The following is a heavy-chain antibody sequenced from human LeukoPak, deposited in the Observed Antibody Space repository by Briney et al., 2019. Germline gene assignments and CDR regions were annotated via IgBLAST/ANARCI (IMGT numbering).Heavy chain of an antibody. Sequence: ASVKVSCKSSGGTFSSYAISWVRQAPGQGLEWMGRIIPIFGTANYAQKFQGRVTITTDESTSTAYMELSSLRSEDTAVYYCAREQDTAMVIDYWGQGTLVTVS. J-gene: IGHJ4*02. CDR1: GGTFSSYA. CDR2: IIPIFGTA. V-gene: IGHV1-69*05. CDR3: AREQDTAMVIDY. D-gene: IGHD5-18*01.